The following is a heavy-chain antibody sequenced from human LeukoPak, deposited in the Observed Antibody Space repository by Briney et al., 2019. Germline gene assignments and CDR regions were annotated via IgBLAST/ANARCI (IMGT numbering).Heavy chain of an antibody. Sequence: PSETLSLTCAVYGGSFSGYYWSWIRQPPGKGLDWIGEINHSGSTNYNPSLKSRVTISVDTSKNQFSLKLSSVTAADAAVYYCASVYYDFWSGYSGPDYWGQGTLVTVSS. J-gene: IGHJ4*02. CDR3: ASVYYDFWSGYSGPDY. D-gene: IGHD3-3*01. CDR1: GGSFSGYY. CDR2: INHSGST. V-gene: IGHV4-34*01.